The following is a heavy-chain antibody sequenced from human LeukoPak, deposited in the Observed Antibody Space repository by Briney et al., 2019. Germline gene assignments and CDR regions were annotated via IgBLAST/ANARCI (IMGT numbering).Heavy chain of an antibody. CDR2: IYSGGST. CDR3: ARDYYDSIRFAY. Sequence: PGGSLRLSCAASGLTVSSDYMSWVRQAPGKGLEWVSVIYSGGSTYYADSVKGRFTISRDNSKNTLYLQMNSLRVEDTAVYYCARDYYDSIRFAYWGQGTLVTVSS. V-gene: IGHV3-66*01. CDR1: GLTVSSDY. J-gene: IGHJ4*02. D-gene: IGHD3-22*01.